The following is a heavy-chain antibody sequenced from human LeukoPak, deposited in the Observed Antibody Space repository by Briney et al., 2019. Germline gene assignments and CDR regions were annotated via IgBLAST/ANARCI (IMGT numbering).Heavy chain of an antibody. Sequence: GGSLRLSCAASGFTFSSYSMNWVRQAPGKGLEWVSSISSSSSYIYYADSVKGRFTISRDNAKNSLYLQMNSLRAEDTAVYYCAREVGYSSSWYAPFDYWGQGTLVTVSS. CDR3: AREVGYSSSWYAPFDY. V-gene: IGHV3-21*01. D-gene: IGHD6-13*01. J-gene: IGHJ4*02. CDR1: GFTFSSYS. CDR2: ISSSSSYI.